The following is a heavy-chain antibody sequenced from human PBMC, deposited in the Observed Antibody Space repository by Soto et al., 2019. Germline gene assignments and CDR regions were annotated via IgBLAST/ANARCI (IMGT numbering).Heavy chain of an antibody. V-gene: IGHV3-23*01. Sequence: EVQLLESGGNLVQPGGSLRLSCAASGFPLSNYAMSWVRQAPGQGLEWVSLINGGGGNTYYADSVKGRFTISRDNSKNTLYLQMKSLRAEDTAVYYCAKDRLWGVRGALDQWCQGTLVTVSS. D-gene: IGHD3-10*01. CDR1: GFPLSNYA. CDR3: AKDRLWGVRGALDQ. J-gene: IGHJ4*02. CDR2: INGGGGNT.